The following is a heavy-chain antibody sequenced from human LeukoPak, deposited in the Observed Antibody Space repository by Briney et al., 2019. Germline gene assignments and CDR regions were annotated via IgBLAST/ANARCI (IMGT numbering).Heavy chain of an antibody. CDR1: GGSISSGGYY. J-gene: IGHJ4*02. D-gene: IGHD1-26*01. V-gene: IGHV4-31*03. Sequence: PSETLSLTCTVSGGSISSGGYYWSWIRQHPGKGLEWIGYIYYSGSTYYNPSLKSRVTISVDTSKNQFSLKLSSVTAADTAVYYCARNPRRGVGATNYYFDYWGQGTLVTVSS. CDR2: IYYSGST. CDR3: ARNPRRGVGATNYYFDY.